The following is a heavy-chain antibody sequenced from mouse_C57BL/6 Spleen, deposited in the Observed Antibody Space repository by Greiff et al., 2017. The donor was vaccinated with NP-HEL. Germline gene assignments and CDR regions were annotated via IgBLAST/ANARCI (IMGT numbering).Heavy chain of an antibody. Sequence: EVQLQQSGPVLVKPGASVKMSCKASGYTFTDYYMNWVKQSHGKSLEWIGVINPYNGGTSYNQKFKGKATLTVDKSSSTAYMELNSLTSEDSAVYYCARRDYYGSSDFDYWGQGTTLTVSS. CDR2: INPYNGGT. D-gene: IGHD1-1*01. CDR3: ARRDYYGSSDFDY. J-gene: IGHJ2*01. CDR1: GYTFTDYY. V-gene: IGHV1-19*01.